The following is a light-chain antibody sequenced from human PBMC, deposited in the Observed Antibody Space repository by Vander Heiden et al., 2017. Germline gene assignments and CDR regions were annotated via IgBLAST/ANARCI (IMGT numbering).Light chain of an antibody. CDR2: SND. J-gene: IGLJ3*02. Sequence: QSVLTQPPSASGTPGQSVTLAASGAGSSIERHYVYWYQQLQGPAPNLLIYSNDQRPSGVPDRFSGSNSGTSASLAISGLRSEDEGEYYCAAWDDSLSGPVFGGGTKLTVL. CDR1: GSSIERHY. V-gene: IGLV1-47*02. CDR3: AAWDDSLSGPV.